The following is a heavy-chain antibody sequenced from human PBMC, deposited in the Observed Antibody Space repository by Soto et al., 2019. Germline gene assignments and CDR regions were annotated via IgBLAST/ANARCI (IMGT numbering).Heavy chain of an antibody. Sequence: ASVKVSCKASGGTFSSYAISWVRQAPGQGLEWMGGIIPIFGTANYAQKFQGRVTITADKSTSTAYMELSSLRSEDTAVYYCAHHGVYIISSMGGSTLVYSGQGSLVTVAS. CDR2: IIPIFGTA. D-gene: IGHD6-6*01. V-gene: IGHV1-69*06. CDR1: GGTFSSYA. J-gene: IGHJ4*02. CDR3: AHHGVYIISSMGGSTLVY.